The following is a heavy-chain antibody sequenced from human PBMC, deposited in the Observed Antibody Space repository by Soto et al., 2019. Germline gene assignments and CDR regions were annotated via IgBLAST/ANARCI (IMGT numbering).Heavy chain of an antibody. Sequence: SETLSLTCAVYGGSFSGYYWSWIRQPPGKGLEWIGEINHSGSTNYNPSLKSRVTISVDTSKNQFSLKLSSVTAADTAVYYCARVGLRGYVSKPYYFDYWGQGTLVTVSS. CDR1: GGSFSGYY. CDR2: INHSGST. J-gene: IGHJ4*02. D-gene: IGHD3-16*01. CDR3: ARVGLRGYVSKPYYFDY. V-gene: IGHV4-34*01.